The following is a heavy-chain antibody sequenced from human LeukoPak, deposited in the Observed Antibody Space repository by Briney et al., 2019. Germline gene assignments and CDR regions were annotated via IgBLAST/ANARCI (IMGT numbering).Heavy chain of an antibody. CDR2: INPNSGGT. D-gene: IGHD6-13*01. Sequence: AASVKVSCKASGYTFTGYYMHRVRQAPGQGLEWMGRINPNSGGTNYAQKFQGRVTMTRDTSISTAYMELSRLRSDDTAVYYCVREWRGIASHYHGMDVWGQGTTVTVSS. CDR1: GYTFTGYY. V-gene: IGHV1-2*06. J-gene: IGHJ6*02. CDR3: VREWRGIASHYHGMDV.